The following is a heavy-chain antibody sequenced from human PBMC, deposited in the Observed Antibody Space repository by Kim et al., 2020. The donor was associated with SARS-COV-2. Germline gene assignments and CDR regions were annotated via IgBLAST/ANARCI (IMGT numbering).Heavy chain of an antibody. D-gene: IGHD3-10*01. CDR1: GFTFSSYG. CDR2: ISYDGSNK. V-gene: IGHV3-30*18. CDR3: AKDPYGSGSYYIRADYYYYGMDV. Sequence: GGSLRLSCAASGFTFSSYGMHWVRQAPGKGLEWVAVISYDGSNKYYADSVKGRFNISRDNSKNTLYLQMNSLRAEDTAVYYCAKDPYGSGSYYIRADYYYYGMDVWGQGTTVTVSS. J-gene: IGHJ6*02.